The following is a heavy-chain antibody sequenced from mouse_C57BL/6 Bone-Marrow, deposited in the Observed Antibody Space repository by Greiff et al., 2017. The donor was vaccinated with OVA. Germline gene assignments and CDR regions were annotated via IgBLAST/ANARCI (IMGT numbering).Heavy chain of an antibody. D-gene: IGHD2-3*01. CDR3: ARHRNDGYPWFAY. CDR2: ISNGAGST. CDR1: GFTFSDYY. V-gene: IGHV5-12*01. Sequence: EVQGLESGGGLVQPGGSLKLSCAASGFTFSDYYMYWVRQTPVHRLEWVASISNGAGSTSYPDTVKGRFTLSRDNAKNTLYLQMSRLKSEDTAMYYCARHRNDGYPWFAYWGQGTLVTVSA. J-gene: IGHJ3*01.